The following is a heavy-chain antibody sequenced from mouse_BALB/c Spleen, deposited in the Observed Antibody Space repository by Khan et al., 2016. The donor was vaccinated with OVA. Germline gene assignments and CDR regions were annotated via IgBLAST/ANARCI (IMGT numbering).Heavy chain of an antibody. CDR2: IWSDGIT. V-gene: IGHV2-6-2*01. Sequence: QVQLKESGPDLVAPSQSLSITCTVSGFSLTSYGVHWVRQPPGKGLEWLVVIWSDGITTYNSALKSSLSISKDNSKSQVFLKMNSLQTDDTAMYYCARHRFGYFDVWGAGTTVTVSS. CDR1: GFSLTSYG. CDR3: ARHRFGYFDV. J-gene: IGHJ1*01.